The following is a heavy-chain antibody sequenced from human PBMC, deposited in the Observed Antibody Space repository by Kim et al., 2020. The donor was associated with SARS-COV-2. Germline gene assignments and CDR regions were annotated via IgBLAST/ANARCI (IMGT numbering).Heavy chain of an antibody. CDR2: IIFSGGST. D-gene: IGHD6-13*01. CDR1: GFTFSSYA. CDR3: AKDPIAAAGTAWYFDY. Sequence: GGSLRLSCAASGFTFSSYAIILFLHSPGKWLYCFSAIIFSGGSTYYADSVKGRFTISRDNSKNTLYLQMNSLRAEDTAVYYCAKDPIAAAGTAWYFDYWGQGTLVTVSS. J-gene: IGHJ4*02. V-gene: IGHV3-23*01.